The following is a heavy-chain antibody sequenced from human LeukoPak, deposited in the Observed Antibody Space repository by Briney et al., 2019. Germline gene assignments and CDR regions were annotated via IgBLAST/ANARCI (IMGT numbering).Heavy chain of an antibody. CDR1: GFTFSSYA. D-gene: IGHD3-10*01. V-gene: IGHV3-23*01. Sequence: PGGSLRLSCAASGFTFSSYAMSWVRQVPGKGLEWVSVISGSGDNTYYADSVKGRFTISRDNSKNTLYLQMNSLRAEDTAVYYCAKCPVRGVPFDYWGQGTLVTVSS. CDR3: AKCPVRGVPFDY. CDR2: ISGSGDNT. J-gene: IGHJ4*02.